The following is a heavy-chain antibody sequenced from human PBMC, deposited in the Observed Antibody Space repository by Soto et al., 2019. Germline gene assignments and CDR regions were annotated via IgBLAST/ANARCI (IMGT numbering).Heavy chain of an antibody. CDR2: ISSSSSTI. D-gene: IGHD2-8*01. J-gene: IGHJ3*02. CDR3: ARGYCTNGVCQYAFDI. V-gene: IGHV3-48*01. Sequence: GGSLRLSCAASGFTFSSYSMNWVRQAPGKGLEWVSYISSSSSTIYYADSVKGRFTISRDNAKNSLYLQMNSLRAEDTAVYYCARGYCTNGVCQYAFDIWGQRTTVTVSS. CDR1: GFTFSSYS.